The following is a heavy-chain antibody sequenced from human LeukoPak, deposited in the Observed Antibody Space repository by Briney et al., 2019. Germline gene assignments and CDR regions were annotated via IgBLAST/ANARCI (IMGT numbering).Heavy chain of an antibody. Sequence: GGSLRLSCVASGFTFSNYGMHWVRQAPGKGLEWVTTISYDGNDEYYADSVKGRFTISRDNSKNTLYLQMNSLRVEDTAVYYCARANCGGDCPIDYWGQGTLVTVSS. CDR2: ISYDGNDE. CDR3: ARANCGGDCPIDY. J-gene: IGHJ4*02. V-gene: IGHV3-30*03. CDR1: GFTFSNYG. D-gene: IGHD2-21*02.